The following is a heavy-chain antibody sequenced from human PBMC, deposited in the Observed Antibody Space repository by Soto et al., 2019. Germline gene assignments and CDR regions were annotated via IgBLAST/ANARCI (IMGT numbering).Heavy chain of an antibody. Sequence: EVQLVESGGGLVQPGGSLRLSCAASGFTFSDHYMDWVRQAPGKGLEWVGRSKNKADSYTTEYAASVKGRFTISRDGSITSLFLQMTSLKTGDTAVYFCTVWGSGNDFGAAWGQGILVTVSS. V-gene: IGHV3-72*01. J-gene: IGHJ4*02. CDR3: TVWGSGNDFGAA. D-gene: IGHD3-10*01. CDR2: SKNKADSYTT. CDR1: GFTFSDHY.